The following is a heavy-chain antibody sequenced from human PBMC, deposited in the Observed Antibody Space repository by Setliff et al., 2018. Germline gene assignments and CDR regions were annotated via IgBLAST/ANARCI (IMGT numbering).Heavy chain of an antibody. CDR2: IQHDGSRE. V-gene: IGHV3-30*02. CDR3: TTDRRGDGLMFFDY. J-gene: IGHJ4*02. Sequence: SCKTPGKTDDSYHIHWVRQAPGKGLEWVSFIQHDGSREFYGDPVKGRFIISRDNSKNQLSLTLSSMTAADTGVYYCTTDRRGDGLMFFDYWGRGIPVTVSS. D-gene: IGHD3-10*01. CDR1: GKTDDSYH.